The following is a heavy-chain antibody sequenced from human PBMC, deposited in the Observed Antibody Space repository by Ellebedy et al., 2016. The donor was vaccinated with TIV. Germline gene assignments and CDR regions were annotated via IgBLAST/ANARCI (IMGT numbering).Heavy chain of an antibody. CDR2: AYYSGDT. V-gene: IGHV4-61*01. D-gene: IGHD3-10*02. CDR3: ARVYVLRGEPLLDF. Sequence: SETLSLTXTVSGSSVSGDFYYWSWIRQSPGKGLEWIGYAYYSGDTNYNPSLKSRVTISIDTSKNQFSLMLRFVTAADTALYYCARVYVLRGEPLLDFWGQGSLVTVSS. J-gene: IGHJ4*01. CDR1: GSSVSGDFYY.